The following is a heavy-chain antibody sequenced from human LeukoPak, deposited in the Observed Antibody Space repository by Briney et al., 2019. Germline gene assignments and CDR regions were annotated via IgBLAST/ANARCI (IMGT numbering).Heavy chain of an antibody. Sequence: PSETLSLTCTVSGDSVTSGDSYWSWIRQPPGKGLEWIGYIHYSGATSYNPSLKSRLNISIDTSKSQLTLKLSSVTAADTAVYYCARDVDEVRFRAFDYWGQGTLVTVSS. V-gene: IGHV4-30-4*01. CDR1: GDSVTSGDSY. D-gene: IGHD3-16*01. CDR2: IHYSGAT. CDR3: ARDVDEVRFRAFDY. J-gene: IGHJ4*02.